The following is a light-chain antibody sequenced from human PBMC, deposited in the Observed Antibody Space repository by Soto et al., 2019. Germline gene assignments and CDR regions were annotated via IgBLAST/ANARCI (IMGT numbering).Light chain of an antibody. CDR3: QQFGSSPLYT. Sequence: EIVLTQSPGTLSLSPGERATLSCRASQSVRSNYLAWYQQKPGQAPRLLIYAASSRATGIPDRFSGSGSGTDFTLNISRLEPEDFAGYYFQQFGSSPLYTFGQGTKLEIK. CDR2: AAS. V-gene: IGKV3-20*01. CDR1: QSVRSNY. J-gene: IGKJ2*01.